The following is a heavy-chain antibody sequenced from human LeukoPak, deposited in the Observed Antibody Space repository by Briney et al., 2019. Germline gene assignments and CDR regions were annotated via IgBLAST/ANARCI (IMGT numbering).Heavy chain of an antibody. CDR2: IYSKTDGGTT. J-gene: IGHJ3*02. CDR3: TTGFFRVVNDAFDI. CDR1: GFTFSNAW. D-gene: IGHD3-3*01. V-gene: IGHV3-15*01. Sequence: PGGSLRLSCAASGFTFSNAWMNWVRQAPGKGLEWVGRIYSKTDGGTTDYAAPVKGRFTISRDDSKNTLYLQMNSLKTEDTALYYCTTGFFRVVNDAFDIWGQGTMVTVSS.